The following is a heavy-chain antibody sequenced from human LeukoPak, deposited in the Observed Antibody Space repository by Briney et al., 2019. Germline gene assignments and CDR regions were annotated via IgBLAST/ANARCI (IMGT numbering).Heavy chain of an antibody. CDR3: ARGTYMVRGVSPFDY. D-gene: IGHD3-10*01. Sequence: ASVKVSCKASGYTFTSYGISWVRQAPGEGLEWMGWISAYNGNTNYAQKFQGRVTMTTDTSTSTAYLELRSLTSDDTAVYYCARGTYMVRGVSPFDYWGQGTLVTVSS. CDR2: ISAYNGNT. V-gene: IGHV1-18*01. J-gene: IGHJ4*02. CDR1: GYTFTSYG.